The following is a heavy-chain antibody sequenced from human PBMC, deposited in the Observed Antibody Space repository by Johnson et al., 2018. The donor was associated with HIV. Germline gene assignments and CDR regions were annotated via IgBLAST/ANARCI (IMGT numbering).Heavy chain of an antibody. CDR2: ISYDGSNK. Sequence: QVQLVESGGGVVQPGRSLRLSCAASGFTFSSYGMHWVRQAPGKGLEWLAVISYDGSNKYYADSVKGRFTISRDNSKYTLYLQMNSLRAEDGAVYYCAVLCSGCADAFDVWGQGTMVTVSS. J-gene: IGHJ3*01. V-gene: IGHV3-30*03. CDR3: AVLCSGCADAFDV. CDR1: GFTFSSYG. D-gene: IGHD3-10*01.